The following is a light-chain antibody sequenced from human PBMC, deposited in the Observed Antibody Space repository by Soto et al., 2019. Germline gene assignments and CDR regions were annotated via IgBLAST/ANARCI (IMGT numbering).Light chain of an antibody. CDR1: QSVSTK. CDR3: QQYGSSGT. Sequence: EIVMTQSPATLSVSPGERATLSCRASQSVSTKLAWYQQKPGQAPRLLIFGASIRDTGIPDRFSGSGSGTDFTLTISRLEPEDFAVYYCQQYGSSGTFGQGTKVDI. V-gene: IGKV3-20*01. J-gene: IGKJ1*01. CDR2: GAS.